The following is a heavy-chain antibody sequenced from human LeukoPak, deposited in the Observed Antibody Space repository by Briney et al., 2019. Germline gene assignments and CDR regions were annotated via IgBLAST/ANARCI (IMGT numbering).Heavy chain of an antibody. Sequence: SGPTLVNPTETLTLTCTFSGFSLRSSPMGVGWTRQPPGKALEWLALIYWDDDKRYRPALQSRLTITKDTSKNQVVLTMTNMDPVDTATYFCAHRLDLVGNWHSGAFDFWGRGTMVTVSS. CDR3: AHRLDLVGNWHSGAFDF. CDR2: IYWDDDK. CDR1: GFSLRSSPMG. J-gene: IGHJ3*01. V-gene: IGHV2-5*02. D-gene: IGHD1/OR15-1a*01.